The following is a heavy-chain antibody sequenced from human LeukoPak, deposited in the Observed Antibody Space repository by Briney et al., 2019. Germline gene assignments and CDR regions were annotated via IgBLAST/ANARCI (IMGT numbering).Heavy chain of an antibody. V-gene: IGHV1-2*02. CDR3: ARGNDESYDYYYGMDV. J-gene: IGHJ6*02. CDR2: INPNSGGT. Sequence: KVSCKASGYTFTGYYMHWVRQAPGQGLEWMGWINPNSGGTNYAQKFQGRVTMTRDTSISTAYMELSRLRSDDTAVYYCARGNDESYDYYYGMDVWGQGTTVTVSS. CDR1: GYTFTGYY.